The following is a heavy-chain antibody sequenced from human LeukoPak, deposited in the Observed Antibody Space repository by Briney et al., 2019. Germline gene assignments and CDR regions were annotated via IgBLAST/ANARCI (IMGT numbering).Heavy chain of an antibody. J-gene: IGHJ6*03. CDR1: GYTFTSFD. CDR3: ARSSRGSGGYYMDV. V-gene: IGHV1-8*01. Sequence: ASVKVSCKASGYTFTSFDINWVRQATGQGHEWMGWMNPNSGNTGYAQTFQGRVTMTRNTSITTAYMELSSLRSEDTAVYYCARSSRGSGGYYMDVWGKGTTVTVSS. CDR2: MNPNSGNT. D-gene: IGHD1-26*01.